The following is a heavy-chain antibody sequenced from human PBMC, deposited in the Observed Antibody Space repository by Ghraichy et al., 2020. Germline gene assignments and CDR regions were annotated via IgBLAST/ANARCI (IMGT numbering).Heavy chain of an antibody. CDR3: AFLRRDGYDDAFGS. D-gene: IGHD5-24*01. CDR2: IYYSGST. CDR1: GGSISTGCWY. J-gene: IGHJ3*01. Sequence: SETLSLTCTVSGGSISTGCWYWGWIRQHPGKGLEWIGYIYYSGSTYYNPSLKSRVTISVDTSKNQFSLQMSSVTAADTAVYYCAFLRRDGYDDAFGSWGHGTMVTACS. V-gene: IGHV4-31*03.